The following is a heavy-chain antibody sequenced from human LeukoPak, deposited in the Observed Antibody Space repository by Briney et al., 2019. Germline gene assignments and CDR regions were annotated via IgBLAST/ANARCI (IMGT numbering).Heavy chain of an antibody. CDR1: GFSFSNYE. V-gene: IGHV3-48*03. Sequence: GGSLRLSCAASGFSFSNYEMNWVRQAPGKGLEWISHISNTGDIIHYADSVEGRFTISRDNAKNSSYLQMNSLRAEDTAVYYCAKDATAVVGTVYMDVWGKGTTVTISS. D-gene: IGHD6-13*01. CDR2: ISNTGDII. CDR3: AKDATAVVGTVYMDV. J-gene: IGHJ6*03.